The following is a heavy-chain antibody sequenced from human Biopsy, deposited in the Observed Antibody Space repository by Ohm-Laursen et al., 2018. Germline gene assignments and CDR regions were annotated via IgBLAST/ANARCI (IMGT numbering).Heavy chain of an antibody. CDR1: GFSFSGYY. J-gene: IGHJ4*02. CDR3: ATTRSFDN. D-gene: IGHD5-24*01. Sequence: SLRLSCTASGFSFSGYYMIWIRQAPGKGLEWVSYISSSGRTMYYADSVKGRFTISRDNANKSLYLQMNILRAEDTAVYYCATTRSFDNWGQGTLVTVSS. CDR2: ISSSGRTM. V-gene: IGHV3-11*01.